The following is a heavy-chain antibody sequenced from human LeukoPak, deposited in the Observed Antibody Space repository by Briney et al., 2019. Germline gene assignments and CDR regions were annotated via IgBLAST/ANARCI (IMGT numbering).Heavy chain of an antibody. CDR1: GFTFSSYA. CDR2: ISGSGGST. D-gene: IGHD3-16*02. CDR3: ARGLHLGELSFAH. V-gene: IGHV3-23*01. Sequence: GGSLRLSCAASGFTFSSYAMSWVRQAPGKGLEWVSAISGSGGSTYYTDSVKGRFTISRDNAKDSLYLQMNSLRADDTAVYYCARGLHLGELSFAHWGQGTLVTVSS. J-gene: IGHJ4*02.